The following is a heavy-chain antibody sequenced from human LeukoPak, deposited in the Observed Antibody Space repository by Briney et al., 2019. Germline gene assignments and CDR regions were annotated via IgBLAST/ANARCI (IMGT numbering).Heavy chain of an antibody. Sequence: SETLSLTCTVSGGSISSSSYYWGWIRQPPGKGLEWIGSIYYSGSTYYNPSLKSRVTISVDTSKNQFSLKLSSVTAADTALYYCARGSGNCHGDSCYGYYMDVWGKGTTVTVSS. CDR1: GGSISSSSYY. V-gene: IGHV4-39*07. D-gene: IGHD2-15*01. J-gene: IGHJ6*03. CDR3: ARGSGNCHGDSCYGYYMDV. CDR2: IYYSGST.